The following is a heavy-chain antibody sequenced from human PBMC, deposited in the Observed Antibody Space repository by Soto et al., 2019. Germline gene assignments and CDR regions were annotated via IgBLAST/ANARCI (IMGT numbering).Heavy chain of an antibody. J-gene: IGHJ3*02. CDR2: INPNSGGT. CDR3: ARAPVVVVAATISVCGAFDI. CDR1: GYTFTGYY. V-gene: IGHV1-2*04. Sequence: QVQLVQSGAEVKKPGASVKVSCKASGYTFTGYYMHWVRQAPGQGLEWMGWINPNSGGTNYAQKFQGWVTMTRDTSISTAYMELSRLRSDDTAVYYCARAPVVVVAATISVCGAFDIWGQGTMVTVSS. D-gene: IGHD2-15*01.